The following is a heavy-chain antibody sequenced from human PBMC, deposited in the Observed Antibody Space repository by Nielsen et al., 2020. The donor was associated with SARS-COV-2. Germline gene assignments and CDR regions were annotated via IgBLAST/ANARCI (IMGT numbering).Heavy chain of an antibody. V-gene: IGHV3-30*18. CDR1: GFSFNNYG. CDR3: AKDRATFMIYFRRGGPDY. Sequence: GESLKISCATSGFSFNNYGMHWVRQAPGKGLEWVAYISYEGSKQFYADSVKGRFTVSRDFSKTTLYLQMHSLRPEDTAIYYCAKDRATFMIYFRRGGPDYWGQGTLVTVSS. J-gene: IGHJ4*02. D-gene: IGHD3/OR15-3a*01. CDR2: ISYEGSKQ.